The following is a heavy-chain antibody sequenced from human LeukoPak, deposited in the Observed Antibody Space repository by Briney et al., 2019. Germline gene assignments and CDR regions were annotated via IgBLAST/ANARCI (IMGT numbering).Heavy chain of an antibody. J-gene: IGHJ6*03. CDR1: GYTFTSYD. CDR2: MNPNSGNT. CDR3: ARVSWFPGTSYYYMDV. D-gene: IGHD1-1*01. V-gene: IGHV1-8*03. Sequence: GASVKVSCKASGYTFTSYDINWVRQATGQGLECMGWMNPNSGNTGYAQKFQGRVTITRNTSISTAYMELSSLRSEDTAVYYCARVSWFPGTSYYYMDVWGKGTTVTVSS.